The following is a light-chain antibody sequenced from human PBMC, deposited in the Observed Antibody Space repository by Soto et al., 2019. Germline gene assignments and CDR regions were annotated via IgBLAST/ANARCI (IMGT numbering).Light chain of an antibody. J-gene: IGKJ5*01. CDR3: QQYNYWPPIT. Sequence: EILMTQSPATLSVSPGERATLSCRASQSVSSNLAWYQQKPRQAPRLLIYGASTRATGIPARFSGSGSGTEFTLTISSLQSEDFALYYCQQYNYWPPITFGQGTRLEIK. CDR1: QSVSSN. CDR2: GAS. V-gene: IGKV3-15*01.